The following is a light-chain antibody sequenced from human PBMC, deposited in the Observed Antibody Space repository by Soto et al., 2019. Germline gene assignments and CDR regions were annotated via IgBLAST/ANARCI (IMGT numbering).Light chain of an antibody. CDR2: DAS. V-gene: IGKV3-11*01. CDR1: QSISEF. J-gene: IGKJ4*01. Sequence: VVLTQSPATLSLSPGERATLSCRASQSISEFLAWYQQKPGQAPRLLIYDASNRATGTPARSSGSGSGTDFTLTISSLEAEDFALYYCQQRSKWPVTFGGGTKVEIK. CDR3: QQRSKWPVT.